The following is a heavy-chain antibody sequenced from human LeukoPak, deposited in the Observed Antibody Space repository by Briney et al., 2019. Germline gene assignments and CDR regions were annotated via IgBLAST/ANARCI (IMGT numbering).Heavy chain of an antibody. V-gene: IGHV3-23*01. CDR2: ISGSGGST. CDR3: AKDWRPPSMIVVVDLGPEYYFDY. D-gene: IGHD3-22*01. Sequence: PGGSLRLSCAASGFTFSSYAMSWVRQAPGKGLEWVSAISGSGGSTYYADSVKGRFTISRDNSKNTLYLQMNSLRAEDTAVYYCAKDWRPPSMIVVVDLGPEYYFDYWGQGTLVTVSS. CDR1: GFTFSSYA. J-gene: IGHJ4*02.